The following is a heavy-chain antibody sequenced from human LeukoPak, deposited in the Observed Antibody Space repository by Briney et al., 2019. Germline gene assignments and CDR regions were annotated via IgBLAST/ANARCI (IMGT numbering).Heavy chain of an antibody. CDR2: IYYSGST. D-gene: IGHD3-22*01. CDR3: ARDLGYYDSSGYYDY. Sequence: SETLSLTCTVSGGSISSYYWSWIRQPPGKGLEWIGYIYYSGSTNYNPSLKSRVTISVDTSKNQFSLKLSSVTATDTAVYYCARDLGYYDSSGYYDYWGQGTLVTVSS. CDR1: GGSISSYY. V-gene: IGHV4-59*01. J-gene: IGHJ4*02.